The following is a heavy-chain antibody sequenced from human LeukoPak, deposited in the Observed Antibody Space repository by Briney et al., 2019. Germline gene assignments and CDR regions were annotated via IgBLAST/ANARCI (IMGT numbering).Heavy chain of an antibody. CDR3: ARAITGTTNWFDP. CDR2: IYYSGST. D-gene: IGHD1-20*01. J-gene: IGHJ5*02. V-gene: IGHV4-28*03. Sequence: SETLSLTCAVSGYSISSSNWWGWIRQPPGKGLEWIGYIYYSGSTYYNPSLKSRVTMSVDTSKNQFSLKLSSVTAVDTAVYYCARAITGTTNWFDPWGQGTLVTVSS. CDR1: GYSISSSNW.